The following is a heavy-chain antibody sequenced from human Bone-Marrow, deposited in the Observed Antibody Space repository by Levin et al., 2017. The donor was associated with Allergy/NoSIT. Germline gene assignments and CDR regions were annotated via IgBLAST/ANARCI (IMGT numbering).Heavy chain of an antibody. CDR2: IIPIFGTA. CDR3: ARGGVSTATQFDY. J-gene: IGHJ4*02. Sequence: KISCKASGGTFSSYAISWVRQAPGQGLEWMGGIIPIFGTANYAQKFQGRVTITADESTSTAYMELSSLRSEDTAVYYCARGGVSTATQFDYWGQGTLVTVSS. V-gene: IGHV1-69*01. CDR1: GGTFSSYA. D-gene: IGHD3-10*01.